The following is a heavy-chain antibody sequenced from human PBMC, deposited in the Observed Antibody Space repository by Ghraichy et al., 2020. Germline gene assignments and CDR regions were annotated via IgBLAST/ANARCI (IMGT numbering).Heavy chain of an antibody. CDR1: GGSFSGYY. J-gene: IGHJ4*02. CDR3: ARELVGVVPFDY. CDR2: INHSGST. D-gene: IGHD2-15*01. Sequence: LSLTCAVYGGSFSGYYWSWIRQPPGKGLEWIGEINHSGSTNYNPSLKSRVTISVDTSKNQFSLKLSSVTAADTAVYYCARELVGVVPFDYWGQGTLVTVSS. V-gene: IGHV4-34*01.